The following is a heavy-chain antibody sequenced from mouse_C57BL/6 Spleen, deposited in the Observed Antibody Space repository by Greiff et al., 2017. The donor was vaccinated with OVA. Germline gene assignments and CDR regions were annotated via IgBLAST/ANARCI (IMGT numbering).Heavy chain of an antibody. CDR1: GYTFTDHF. CDR2: IYPVSGET. CDR3: GRGDYDKGAMDY. D-gene: IGHD2-4*01. J-gene: IGHJ4*01. V-gene: IGHV1-11*01. Sequence: QVQLQQSGAELASPGASVTLSCKASGYTFTDHFMNWVKKRPGQGLEWIGRIYPVSGETHYNQKFMGKATFSVDRSSSTVYMVLNSLTSEDPADYCCGRGDYDKGAMDYWGQGTSVTVSS.